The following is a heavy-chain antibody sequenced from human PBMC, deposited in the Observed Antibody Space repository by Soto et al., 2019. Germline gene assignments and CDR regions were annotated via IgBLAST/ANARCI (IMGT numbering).Heavy chain of an antibody. V-gene: IGHV1-18*04. D-gene: IGHD2-15*01. CDR3: ARGVGVPVMDY. Sequence: QVQVVPSGGEVKKPGASVKVSCKPSGYNFTSDSISWVRQAPGQGLEWMGWVSTHYGDTKYAQKFEGRVSMTADTATNTAYMELRRLRSDDTAIYYCARGVGVPVMDYLGHGTLLTVSS. CDR2: VSTHYGDT. CDR1: GYNFTSDS. J-gene: IGHJ4*01.